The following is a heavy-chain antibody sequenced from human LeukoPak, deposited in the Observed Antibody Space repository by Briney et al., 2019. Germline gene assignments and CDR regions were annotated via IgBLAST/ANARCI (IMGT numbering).Heavy chain of an antibody. J-gene: IGHJ4*02. Sequence: ASVKVSCKASGYTFTDYYIHWVRQAPGQGLEWMGWIDPNSGGTNFAQKFQGRVTMTTDTSITTVYMELTRLRSDDTAVYYCANWAATIRNFNYWGQGTLVTVSS. D-gene: IGHD5-12*01. CDR1: GYTFTDYY. CDR2: IDPNSGGT. V-gene: IGHV1-2*02. CDR3: ANWAATIRNFNY.